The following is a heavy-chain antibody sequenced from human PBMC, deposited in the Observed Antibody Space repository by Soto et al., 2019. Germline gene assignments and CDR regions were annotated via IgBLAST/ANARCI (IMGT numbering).Heavy chain of an antibody. V-gene: IGHV3-23*01. CDR2: ISGSGGST. Sequence: EVQLLESGGGLVQPGGSLRLSRAASGFTFSSYAMSWVRQAPGKGLEWVSAISGSGGSTYYADSVKGRFTISRDNSKNTLYLQMNSLRAEDTAVYYCATPTMIVVVITQVDYWGQGTLVTVSS. J-gene: IGHJ4*02. CDR3: ATPTMIVVVITQVDY. D-gene: IGHD3-22*01. CDR1: GFTFSSYA.